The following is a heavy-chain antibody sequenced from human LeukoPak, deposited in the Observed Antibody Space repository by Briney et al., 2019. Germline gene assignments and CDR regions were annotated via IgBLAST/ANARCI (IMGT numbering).Heavy chain of an antibody. CDR2: IYYSGST. J-gene: IGHJ6*03. D-gene: IGHD3-22*01. CDR3: ARDVSPYYYDSSGYYYGHYMDV. CDR1: GGSISSGGYY. Sequence: SETLSLTCTVSGGSISSGGYYWSWIRQHPGKGLEWIGYIYYSGSTYYNPSLRSRVTISVDTSKNQFSLKLSSVTAADTAVYYCARDVSPYYYDSSGYYYGHYMDVWGKGTTVTVSS. V-gene: IGHV4-31*03.